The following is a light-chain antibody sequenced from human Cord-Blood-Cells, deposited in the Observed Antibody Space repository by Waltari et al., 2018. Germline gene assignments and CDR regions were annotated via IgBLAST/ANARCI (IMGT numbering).Light chain of an antibody. CDR3: SSYTSSSTV. CDR1: SSDVGGYNY. J-gene: IGLJ1*01. CDR2: DVS. Sequence: QSALTQPASVSGSPGQSITISCTGTSSDVGGYNYVSWYQQHPGKAPNLMIYDVSNRPSGVSNSFSGSKSGNTASLTISGLQAEDEADYYCSSYTSSSTVFGTGTKVTVL. V-gene: IGLV2-14*01.